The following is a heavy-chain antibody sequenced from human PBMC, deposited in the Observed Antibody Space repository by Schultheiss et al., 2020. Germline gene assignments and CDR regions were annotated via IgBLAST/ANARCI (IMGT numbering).Heavy chain of an antibody. J-gene: IGHJ4*02. Sequence: WGSLRLSCAASGFTFISYSMNWVRQAPGKGLEWVSYISSSSSTIYYADSVKGRFTISRDNAKNSLYLQMNSLRAEDTAVYYCARDKANYYDSSGYSNWGQGTLVTVSS. CDR2: ISSSSSTI. D-gene: IGHD3-22*01. CDR1: GFTFISYS. V-gene: IGHV3-48*01. CDR3: ARDKANYYDSSGYSN.